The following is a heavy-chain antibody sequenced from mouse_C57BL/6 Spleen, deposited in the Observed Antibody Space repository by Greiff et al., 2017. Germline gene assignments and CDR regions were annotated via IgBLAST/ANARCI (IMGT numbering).Heavy chain of an antibody. CDR2: IYPRDGST. V-gene: IGHV1-85*01. CDR3: ARGGAMDY. CDR1: GYTFTSYD. J-gene: IGHJ4*01. Sequence: VKLMESGPELVKPGASVKLSCKASGYTFTSYDINWVKQRPGQGLEWIGWIYPRDGSTKYNEKFKGKATLTVGTSSSTAYMELHSLTSEDSAVYFCARGGAMDYWGQGTSVTVSS.